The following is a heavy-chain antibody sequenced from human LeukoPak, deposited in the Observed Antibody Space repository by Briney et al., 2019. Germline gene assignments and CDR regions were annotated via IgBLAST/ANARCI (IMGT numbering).Heavy chain of an antibody. D-gene: IGHD2-21*02. CDR1: GFTFSSYW. Sequence: PGGSLRLSCAASGFTFSSYWMSWVRQAPGKGLEWVANIKQDGSEKYYVDSVKGRFTISRDNAKNSLYLQMNSLRAEDTAVYYCARDSGHIVVVTALDAFDIWGQGTMVTVSS. J-gene: IGHJ3*02. CDR3: ARDSGHIVVVTALDAFDI. CDR2: IKQDGSEK. V-gene: IGHV3-7*01.